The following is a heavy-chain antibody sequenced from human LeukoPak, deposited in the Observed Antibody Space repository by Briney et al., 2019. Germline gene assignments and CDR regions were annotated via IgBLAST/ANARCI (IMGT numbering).Heavy chain of an antibody. D-gene: IGHD3-22*01. V-gene: IGHV3-43D*04. CDR2: ISWDGGST. CDR1: GFTFDDYA. Sequence: HPGGFLRLSCAASGFTFDDYAMHWVRQAPGKGLEWVSLISWDGGSTYYADSVKGRFTISRDNSKNSLYLQMNSLRAEDTALYYCAKARGSSGSYYYYYYMDVRGKGTTVAVSS. CDR3: AKARGSSGSYYYYYYMDV. J-gene: IGHJ6*03.